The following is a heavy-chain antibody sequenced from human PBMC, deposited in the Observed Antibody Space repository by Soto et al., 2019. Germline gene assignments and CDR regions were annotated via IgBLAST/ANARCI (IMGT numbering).Heavy chain of an antibody. J-gene: IGHJ6*02. CDR1: GYTFTSYG. CDR2: ISAYNGNT. D-gene: IGHD2-2*01. Sequence: ASVKVSCKASGYTFTSYGISWVRQAPGQGLEWMGWISAYNGNTNYAQKLQGRVTMTTDTSTSTAYMELRSLRSDDTAVYYCAREGAIVVVPAAPAYYYYYGMDVWGQGTTVTVSS. CDR3: AREGAIVVVPAAPAYYYYYGMDV. V-gene: IGHV1-18*04.